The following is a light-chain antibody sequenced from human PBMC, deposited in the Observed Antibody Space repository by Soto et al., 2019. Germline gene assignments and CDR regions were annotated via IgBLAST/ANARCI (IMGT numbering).Light chain of an antibody. CDR2: DAS. J-gene: IGKJ1*01. CDR3: LQYSSHPWT. V-gene: IGKV1-5*01. CDR1: RSISDW. Sequence: DIQMTQSPSSLSPSVGDRVTITCRASRSISDWLAWYQKKPGKDPELLIFDASNLKSGVSSRFSGSGSGTEFNLTISRLQTDDVATYYCLQYSSHPWTFGQGTKVDIK.